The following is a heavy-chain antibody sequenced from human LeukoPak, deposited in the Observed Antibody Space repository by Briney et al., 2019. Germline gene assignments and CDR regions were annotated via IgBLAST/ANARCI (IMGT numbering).Heavy chain of an antibody. Sequence: SETLSLTCTVSGGSISSSSYYWGWIRQPPGKGLEWIGSIYYSGSTYYNPSLKSRVTISVDTSKNQFSLKLSSVTAADTAVYYCARTPGGLYYFDYWGQGTLVTVSS. CDR1: GGSISSSSYY. J-gene: IGHJ4*02. V-gene: IGHV4-39*01. CDR3: ARTPGGLYYFDY. D-gene: IGHD1-26*01. CDR2: IYYSGST.